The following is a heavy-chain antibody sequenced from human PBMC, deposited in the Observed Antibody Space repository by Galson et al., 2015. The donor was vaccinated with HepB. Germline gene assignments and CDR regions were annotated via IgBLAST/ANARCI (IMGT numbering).Heavy chain of an antibody. CDR2: ISGSGGST. V-gene: IGHV3-23*01. Sequence: SLRLSCAASGFTFSSYAMSWVRQAPGKGLEWVSGISGSGGSTYYADSVKGRFTISRDKSKNTLYSQMNSLRAEDTAVYYCAKGFSSGSYAKLDYWGQGTLVTVSS. CDR3: AKGFSSGSYAKLDY. CDR1: GFTFSSYA. J-gene: IGHJ4*02. D-gene: IGHD1-26*01.